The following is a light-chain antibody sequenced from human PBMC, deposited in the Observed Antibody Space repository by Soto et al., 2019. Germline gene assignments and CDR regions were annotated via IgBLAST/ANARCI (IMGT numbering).Light chain of an antibody. CDR1: QSVLYSSNNKNY. Sequence: DIVMTQSPDSLAVSLGERATINCKSSQSVLYSSNNKNYLAWYQQKPGQPPKLLIYWASTRESGVPDRFSGSGSGTEFTLTISSLQAEDEAFYYCQQYYSTPYTFGAGTKLEIK. V-gene: IGKV4-1*01. CDR2: WAS. CDR3: QQYYSTPYT. J-gene: IGKJ2*01.